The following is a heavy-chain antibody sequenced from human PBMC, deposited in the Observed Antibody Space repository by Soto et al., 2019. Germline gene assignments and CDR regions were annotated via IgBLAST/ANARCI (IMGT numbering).Heavy chain of an antibody. V-gene: IGHV3-30-3*01. CDR2: IPYDDADNK. D-gene: IGHD4-4*01. J-gene: IGHJ4*02. CDR3: ASEAYSKSPGY. CDR1: GFTMFSSYD. Sequence: QVQLVESGGGVVQPGRSLRLSCVASGFTMFSSYDMHWVRQAPGKGLEWVGFIPYDDADNKAYADSVRGPVTIPSDNSKIAVYLRMDSLRVEDMAVYYCASEAYSKSPGYWGQGTLVIVSS.